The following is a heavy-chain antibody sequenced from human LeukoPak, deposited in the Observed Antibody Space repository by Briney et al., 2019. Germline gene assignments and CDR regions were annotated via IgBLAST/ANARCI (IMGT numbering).Heavy chain of an antibody. Sequence: GGSLRLSCAASGFTSSDYYMSWIRQAPGKGLEWVSYISSSGSTIYYADSVKGRFTISRDNAKNSLYLQMNSLRAEDTAVYYCARAPRSGEGLNFDYWGQGTLVTVSS. CDR3: ARAPRSGEGLNFDY. CDR1: GFTSSDYY. J-gene: IGHJ4*02. CDR2: ISSSGSTI. V-gene: IGHV3-11*01. D-gene: IGHD3-3*01.